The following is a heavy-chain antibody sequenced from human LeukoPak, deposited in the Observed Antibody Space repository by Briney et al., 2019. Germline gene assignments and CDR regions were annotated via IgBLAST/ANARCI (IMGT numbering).Heavy chain of an antibody. CDR1: GYTFTGYY. CDR2: INPNSGGT. J-gene: IGHJ4*02. V-gene: IGHV1-2*02. D-gene: IGHD5-12*01. CDR3: ARGRTPPYDEHPYYFDY. Sequence: ASVKVSCKASGYTFTGYYMHWVRQAPGQGLEWMGWINPNSGGTNYAQKFQGRVTMTRDTSVSTAYMELSRLRSDDTAMYYCARGRTPPYDEHPYYFDYWGQGTLVTVYS.